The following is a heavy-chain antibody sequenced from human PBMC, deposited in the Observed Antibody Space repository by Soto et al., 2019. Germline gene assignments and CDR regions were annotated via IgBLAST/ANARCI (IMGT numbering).Heavy chain of an antibody. J-gene: IGHJ6*02. CDR3: AKFFHDSGRNFFGVDV. CDR2: ISARSTVT. V-gene: IGHV3-11*03. CDR1: GFSFSDYY. D-gene: IGHD3-10*01. Sequence: GGSLRLSCAASGFSFSDYYMRWVRQAPGKGLEWVCSISARSTVTYCAGFARGRFTISRDNSKNTVYLQMNSLTAEDTATYYCAKFFHDSGRNFFGVDVRAQRTTVTGSS.